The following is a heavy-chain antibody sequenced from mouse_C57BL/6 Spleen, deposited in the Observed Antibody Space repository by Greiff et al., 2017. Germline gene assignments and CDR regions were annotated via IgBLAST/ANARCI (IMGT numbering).Heavy chain of an antibody. CDR1: GYTFTSYW. CDR3: ARESVANWDVAMDY. CDR2: IYPSDSET. D-gene: IGHD4-1*01. V-gene: IGHV1-61*01. J-gene: IGHJ4*01. Sequence: QVQLQQPGAELVRPGSSVKLSCKASGYTFTSYWMDWVKQRPGQGLEWIGNIYPSDSETHYNQKFKDKATLTVDKSSSTAYMQLSSLTSEDSAVYYCARESVANWDVAMDYWGQGTSVTVSS.